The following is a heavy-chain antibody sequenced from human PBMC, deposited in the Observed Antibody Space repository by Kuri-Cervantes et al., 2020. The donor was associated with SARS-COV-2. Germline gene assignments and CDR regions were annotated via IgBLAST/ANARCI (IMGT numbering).Heavy chain of an antibody. D-gene: IGHD3/OR15-3a*01. CDR1: GGSISSYY. J-gene: IGHJ3*02. Sequence: ESLKISCTVSGGSISSYYWSWIRQPAGKGLEWIGRIYTSGSTNYNPSLKSRVTMSVDTSTSTASMELNRLTSDDTAIYYCARVDWATPRGPFDMWGQGTLVTVSS. CDR3: ARVDWATPRGPFDM. CDR2: IYTSGST. V-gene: IGHV4-4*07.